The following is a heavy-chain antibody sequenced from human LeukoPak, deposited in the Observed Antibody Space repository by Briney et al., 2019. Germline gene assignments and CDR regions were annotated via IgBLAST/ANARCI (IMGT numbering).Heavy chain of an antibody. CDR1: GFTFSTYG. V-gene: IGHV3-30*02. J-gene: IGHJ4*02. Sequence: GGSLRLSCAASGFTFSTYGMHWVRQAPGKGLEWVSLIRYDGGNKYYADSVKGRFTISRDNSKNTLYLQMNSLRAEDTAVYYSVKDPYGDYLRYFDYWGQGTLVTVSS. CDR2: IRYDGGNK. CDR3: VKDPYGDYLRYFDY. D-gene: IGHD4-17*01.